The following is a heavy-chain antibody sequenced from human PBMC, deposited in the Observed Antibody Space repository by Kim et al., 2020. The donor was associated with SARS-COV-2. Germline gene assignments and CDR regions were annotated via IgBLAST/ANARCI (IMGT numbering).Heavy chain of an antibody. CDR2: ITGSAATT. CDR3: AKDPNGYYLGAVDS. V-gene: IGHV3-23*01. D-gene: IGHD4-17*01. Sequence: GGSLRLSCSASGLTLSRYAVTWVRQAPVRGLEWVSSITGSAATTLYAESVKGRFTISRDNYNNKVFLQMNSLRAEDTAVYYCAKDPNGYYLGAVDSWGQGTLVTVSS. CDR1: GLTLSRYA. J-gene: IGHJ4*02.